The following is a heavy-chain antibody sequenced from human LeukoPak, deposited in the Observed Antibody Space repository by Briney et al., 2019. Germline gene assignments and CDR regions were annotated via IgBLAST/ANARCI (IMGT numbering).Heavy chain of an antibody. J-gene: IGHJ4*02. D-gene: IGHD5-18*01. CDR3: AKIYSYGVRAFDY. V-gene: IGHV3-30*18. CDR1: GFTFSSYG. Sequence: GGSLRLSCAASGFTFSSYGMHWVRQAPGKGLEWVAVISYDGSNKHYADSVKGRFTISRDNSKNTLYLQVNSLRAEDTAVYYCAKIYSYGVRAFDYWGQGTLVTVSS. CDR2: ISYDGSNK.